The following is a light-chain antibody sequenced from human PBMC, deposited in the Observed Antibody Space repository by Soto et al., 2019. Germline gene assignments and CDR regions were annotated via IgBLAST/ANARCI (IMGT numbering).Light chain of an antibody. CDR3: QQSYSTPPT. J-gene: IGKJ1*01. V-gene: IGKV1-39*01. CDR1: QSISSY. Sequence: DMQMTQYPSTLSASVGDRVTITCRASQSISSYLNWYQQKPGKAPKLLIYAASSLQSGVPSRFSGSGSGTDFTLTISSLQPEDFATYYCQQSYSTPPTFGQGTKVDI. CDR2: AAS.